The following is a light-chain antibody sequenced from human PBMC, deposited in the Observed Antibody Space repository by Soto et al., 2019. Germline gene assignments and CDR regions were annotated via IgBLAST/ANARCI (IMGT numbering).Light chain of an antibody. Sequence: QLVLTQSPSASASLGASVKLTCTLSSGHSSYAIAWHQQQPEKGPRYLMKLNSDGSHSKGDGIPDRFSGSSSGAERYLTLSSLQSEDEADYYCQTWGTGPWVFGGGTKLTVL. J-gene: IGLJ3*02. CDR3: QTWGTGPWV. CDR1: SGHSSYA. CDR2: LNSDGSH. V-gene: IGLV4-69*01.